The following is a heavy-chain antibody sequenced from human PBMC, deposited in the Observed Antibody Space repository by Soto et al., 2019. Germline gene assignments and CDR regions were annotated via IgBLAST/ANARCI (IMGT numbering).Heavy chain of an antibody. D-gene: IGHD2-2*01. Sequence: SETLSLTCAVSGGSISSGGYFWSWIRQPPGKGLEWIGYIYHSGSTYYNPSLKSRVTISVDRSKNQFSLKLSSVTAADTAVHYCARVPAYWGQGTLVTVSS. CDR1: GGSISSGGYF. CDR3: ARVPAY. V-gene: IGHV4-30-2*01. CDR2: IYHSGST. J-gene: IGHJ4*02.